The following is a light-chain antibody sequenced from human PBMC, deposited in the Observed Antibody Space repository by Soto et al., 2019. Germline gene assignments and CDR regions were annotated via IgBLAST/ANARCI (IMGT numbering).Light chain of an antibody. V-gene: IGKV3-15*01. CDR2: GAS. CDR3: KQYNSYWT. J-gene: IGKJ1*01. CDR1: QSVSSN. Sequence: EIVMTQSPSTLSVSPGERATLSCRASQSVSSNLAWYQQKPGQAPRLLIYGASTRATGIPARFSGSGSGTESTPTSSLQPPDDAATYCCKQYNSYWTFGQGTKVDIK.